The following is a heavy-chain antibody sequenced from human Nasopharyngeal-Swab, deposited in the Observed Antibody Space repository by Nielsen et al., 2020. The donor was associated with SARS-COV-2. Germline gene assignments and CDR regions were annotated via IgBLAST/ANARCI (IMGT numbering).Heavy chain of an antibody. CDR3: ARDRLRQGYDFWSGYYPDAFDI. J-gene: IGHJ3*02. CDR2: ISSSSSYT. D-gene: IGHD3-3*01. Sequence: GGSLRLSRAASGFTFSDYYMSWIRQAPGKGLEWVSYISSSSSYTNYADSVKGRFTISRDNAKNSLYLQMNSLRAEDTAVYYCARDRLRQGYDFWSGYYPDAFDIWGQGTMVTVSS. V-gene: IGHV3-11*06. CDR1: GFTFSDYY.